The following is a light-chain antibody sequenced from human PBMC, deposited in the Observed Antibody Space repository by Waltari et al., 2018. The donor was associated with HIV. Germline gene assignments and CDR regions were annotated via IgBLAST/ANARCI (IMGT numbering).Light chain of an antibody. V-gene: IGLV3-25*03. CDR3: QSADLSGTYWV. J-gene: IGLJ3*02. Sequence: SYDVTQPSSVSVSPGQTARITCSGSALPDQFVYRYQQKPGQAPDLVIYQDTQRPSGNPERFSGSSSGTVATLTIRGVRTEDEADYHCQSADLSGTYWVFGGGTKLTVL. CDR1: ALPDQF. CDR2: QDT.